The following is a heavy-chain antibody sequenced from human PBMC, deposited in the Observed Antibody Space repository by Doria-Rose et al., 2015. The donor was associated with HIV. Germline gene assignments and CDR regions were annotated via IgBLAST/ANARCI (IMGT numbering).Heavy chain of an antibody. D-gene: IGHD3-10*01. V-gene: IGHV4-34*01. CDR3: ARVPDNYITSPFDY. CDR2: ITDTGSA. J-gene: IGHJ4*02. Sequence: PVKGLEWIGEITDTGSANYPPSLKSRVTISVDTSKNQFSLKVSSVTAADTAVYYCARVPDNYITSPFDYWGQGKLVTVSS.